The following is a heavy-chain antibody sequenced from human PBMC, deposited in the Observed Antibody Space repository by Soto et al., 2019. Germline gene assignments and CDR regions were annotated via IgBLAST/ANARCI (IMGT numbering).Heavy chain of an antibody. V-gene: IGHV4-39*01. Sequence: SETLSLTCTVSGGSISSSSYYWGWIRQPPGKGLEWIGSIYYSGSTYYNPSLKSRVTISVDTSKNQFSLKLSSVTAADTAVYYCASQAIPYYYYGMDVWGQGTTVT. J-gene: IGHJ6*02. CDR2: IYYSGST. CDR3: ASQAIPYYYYGMDV. CDR1: GGSISSSSYY.